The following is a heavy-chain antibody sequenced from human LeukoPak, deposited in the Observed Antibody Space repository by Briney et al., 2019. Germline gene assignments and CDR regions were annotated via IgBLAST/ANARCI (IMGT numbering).Heavy chain of an antibody. CDR1: GYIFTDYY. CDR2: ISTYNGDT. V-gene: IGHV1-18*04. D-gene: IGHD1-26*01. J-gene: IGHJ6*02. CDR3: ARDGGELLIGSDIYYYYGMDV. Sequence: ASVKVFCKASGYIFTDYYMHWVRQAPGQGLEWMGWISTYNGDTNYAQKLQGRVTMTTDTSTSTVYMELSGLRSEDTAVYYCARDGGELLIGSDIYYYYGMDVWGQGTTVTVSS.